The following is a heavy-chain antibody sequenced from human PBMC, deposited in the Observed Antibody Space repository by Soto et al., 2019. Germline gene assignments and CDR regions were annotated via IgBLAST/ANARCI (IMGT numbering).Heavy chain of an antibody. V-gene: IGHV4-59*01. Sequence: SETLSLTCTVSGASIISYYWTWIRQSPGKGLEWIGYIYHTGSTSYNPSLKSRVTISFDTSKNQFSLKLSSVTAADTAVYYCARGTNWHYHYWGQGTQVTVSS. D-gene: IGHD1-7*01. J-gene: IGHJ4*02. CDR1: GASIISYY. CDR3: ARGTNWHYHY. CDR2: IYHTGST.